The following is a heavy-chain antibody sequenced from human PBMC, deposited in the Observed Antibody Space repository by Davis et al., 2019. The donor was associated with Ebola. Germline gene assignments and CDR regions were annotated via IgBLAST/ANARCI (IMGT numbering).Heavy chain of an antibody. Sequence: ASVKVSCKASGYTFTSYGISWVRQAPGQGLEWMGWISAYNGNTNYAQKLQGRVTMTTDTSTSTAYMELRSLRSDDTAVYYCARDYGDYAEGYYYYYGMDVWGQGTTVTVSS. CDR2: ISAYNGNT. V-gene: IGHV1-18*01. CDR3: ARDYGDYAEGYYYYYGMDV. CDR1: GYTFTSYG. D-gene: IGHD4-17*01. J-gene: IGHJ6*02.